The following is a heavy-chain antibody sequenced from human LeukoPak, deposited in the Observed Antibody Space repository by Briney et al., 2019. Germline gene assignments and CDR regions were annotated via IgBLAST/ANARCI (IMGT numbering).Heavy chain of an antibody. CDR3: AKDFESGY. CDR2: ISGSGGST. J-gene: IGHJ4*02. D-gene: IGHD3-9*01. V-gene: IGHV3-23*01. Sequence: PGGSLRLSCAASGFTFINYAMTWVRQAPGKGLEWVSSISGSGGSTYYADSVKGRFTISRDNSKNTLYLQMNSLRAEDTAVYYCAKDFESGYWGQGTLVTVSS. CDR1: GFTFINYA.